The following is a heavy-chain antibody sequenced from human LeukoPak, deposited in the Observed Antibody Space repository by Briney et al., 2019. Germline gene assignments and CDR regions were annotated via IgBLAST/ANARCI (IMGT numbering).Heavy chain of an antibody. CDR3: ARDKAPGYYDSSGYYDY. V-gene: IGHV4-59*01. CDR1: DGSISSYY. J-gene: IGHJ4*02. Sequence: SETLSLTCTVSDGSISSYYWSWIRQPPGKGLEWIGYIYYSGSTNYNPSLKSRVTISVDTPKNQFSLKLSSVTAADTAVYYCARDKAPGYYDSSGYYDYWGQGTLVTVSS. CDR2: IYYSGST. D-gene: IGHD3-22*01.